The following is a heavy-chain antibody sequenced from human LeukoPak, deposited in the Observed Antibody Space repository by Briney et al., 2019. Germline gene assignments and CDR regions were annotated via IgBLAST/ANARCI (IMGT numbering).Heavy chain of an antibody. Sequence: PSQTLSLTCAISGDXVSSNSAAWNWIRQSPSRGLEWLGRTYSRSKLYNDYAVSVKSRITINPDTSKNQFSLQLNSVTPEDTAVYYCARGTSSGWYYSFDYWGQGTLVTVSS. J-gene: IGHJ4*02. CDR1: GDXVSSNSAA. CDR3: ARGTSSGWYYSFDY. D-gene: IGHD6-19*01. CDR2: TYSRSKLYN. V-gene: IGHV6-1*01.